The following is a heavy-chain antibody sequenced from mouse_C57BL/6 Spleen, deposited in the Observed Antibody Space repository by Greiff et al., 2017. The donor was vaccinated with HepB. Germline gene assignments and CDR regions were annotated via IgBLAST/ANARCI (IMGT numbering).Heavy chain of an antibody. V-gene: IGHV1-15*01. CDR1: GYTFTDYE. D-gene: IGHD3-1*01. Sequence: VKLQQSGAELVRPGASVTLSCKASGYTFTDYEMHWVKQTPVHGLEWIGAIDPETGGTAYNQKFKGKAILTADKSSSTAYMELRSLTSEDSAVYYCTRGYSSDWGQGTTLTVSS. CDR2: IDPETGGT. CDR3: TRGYSSD. J-gene: IGHJ2*01.